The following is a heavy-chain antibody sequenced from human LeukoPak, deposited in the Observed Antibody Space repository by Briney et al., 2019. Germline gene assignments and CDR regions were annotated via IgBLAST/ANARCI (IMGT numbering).Heavy chain of an antibody. Sequence: PSQTLSLTCTVSGDSISSGDYYWSWIRQPAGKGLEWIGRISSSGSTNYNPSLKSRVTISVDTSKNQFSLKLSSVTAADTAVYYCAGEESGSYSSTLDYWGQGTLVTVSS. CDR1: GDSISSGDYY. CDR2: ISSSGST. J-gene: IGHJ4*02. CDR3: AGEESGSYSSTLDY. V-gene: IGHV4-61*02. D-gene: IGHD1-26*01.